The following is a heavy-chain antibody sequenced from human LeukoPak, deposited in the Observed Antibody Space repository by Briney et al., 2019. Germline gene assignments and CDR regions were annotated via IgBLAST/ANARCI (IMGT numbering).Heavy chain of an antibody. Sequence: YWSGSTNYKPSLKSRVTISVDTSKNQFSLKLSSVTAADTAVYYCARETRIAAAGTRYYYGMDVWGQGTTVTVSS. CDR2: YWSGST. V-gene: IGHV4-59*01. D-gene: IGHD6-13*01. J-gene: IGHJ6*02. CDR3: ARETRIAAAGTRYYYGMDV.